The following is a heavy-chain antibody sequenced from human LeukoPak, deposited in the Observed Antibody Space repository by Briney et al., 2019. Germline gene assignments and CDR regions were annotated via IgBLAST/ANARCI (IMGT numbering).Heavy chain of an antibody. D-gene: IGHD3-22*01. V-gene: IGHV3-48*02. Sequence: GGSLRLSCAASEFTFSSYSMNWVRQAPGKGLEWVSYISSSSSTIYYADSVKGRFTISRDNAKNSLYLQMNSLRDEDTAVYYCARDQTPHYYDSSGYYRNDASDIWGQGTMVTVSS. CDR1: EFTFSSYS. CDR2: ISSSSSTI. CDR3: ARDQTPHYYDSSGYYRNDASDI. J-gene: IGHJ3*02.